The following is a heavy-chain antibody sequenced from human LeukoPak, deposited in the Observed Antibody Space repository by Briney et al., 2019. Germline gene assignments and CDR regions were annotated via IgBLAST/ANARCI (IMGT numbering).Heavy chain of an antibody. Sequence: PGGSLRLSCAASGFTVSSNYMSWVRQAPGKGLEWVSVIYSGGSIYYADSVKGRFTISRDNAKNSLYLQMTSLRAEDTAVYYCARDGDSGYPAPFDIWGQGTMVTVSS. V-gene: IGHV3-66*01. D-gene: IGHD5-12*01. CDR2: IYSGGSI. CDR3: ARDGDSGYPAPFDI. J-gene: IGHJ3*02. CDR1: GFTVSSNY.